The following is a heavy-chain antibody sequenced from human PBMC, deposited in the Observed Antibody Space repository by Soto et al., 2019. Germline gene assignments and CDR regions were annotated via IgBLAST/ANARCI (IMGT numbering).Heavy chain of an antibody. Sequence: SWFRQNTGRGPEWVSAFCPSSGSGSRTYYADSVKGRFTISRDNSKSTLYLQMNSLRADDTAVYYCAKGGDYYDLLTGYTRDNYYLDYWGQGAQVP. V-gene: IGHV3-23*01. D-gene: IGHD3-9*01. CDR3: AKGGDYYDLLTGYTRDNYYLDY. CDR2: FCPSSGSGSRT. J-gene: IGHJ4*02.